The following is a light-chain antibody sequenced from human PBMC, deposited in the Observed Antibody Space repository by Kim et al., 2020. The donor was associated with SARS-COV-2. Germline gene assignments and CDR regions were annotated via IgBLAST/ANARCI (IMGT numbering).Light chain of an antibody. J-gene: IGKJ2*01. V-gene: IGKV3-15*01. CDR1: QSVSSN. CDR2: GAS. CDR3: QQYNNWPPYT. Sequence: VPPEEMATLSCRASQSVSSNLAWYQQKPGQAPRLLIYGASTRATGIPARFSGSWSGTEFTLTISSLQSEDFAVYYCQQYNNWPPYTFGQGTKLEI.